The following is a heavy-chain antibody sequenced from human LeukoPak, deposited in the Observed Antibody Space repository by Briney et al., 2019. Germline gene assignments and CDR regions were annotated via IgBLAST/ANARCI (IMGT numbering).Heavy chain of an antibody. CDR3: VRGGQSPNCFDY. Sequence: GGSLRLSCAASGFIFSSYAMQWVRQAPGKELECISAITGNGGGTFYADSVKGRFTISRDNSNHTLFLQMDSLKAEDMAVYYCVRGGQSPNCFDYWGQGILVTVSS. CDR2: ITGNGGGT. CDR1: GFIFSSYA. J-gene: IGHJ4*02. D-gene: IGHD1-1*01. V-gene: IGHV3-64*02.